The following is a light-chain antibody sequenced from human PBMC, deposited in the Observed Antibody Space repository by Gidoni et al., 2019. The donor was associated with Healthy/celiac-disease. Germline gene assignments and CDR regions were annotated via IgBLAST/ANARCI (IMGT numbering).Light chain of an antibody. CDR1: QSISSY. J-gene: IGKJ1*01. CDR3: QQSYSTPAWT. CDR2: AAS. V-gene: IGKV1-39*01. Sequence: DIQMTQSPSSLSASVGDRVTLTCRASQSISSYLNWYQQKPGKAPKLLIYAASSLQSGVPSRFSGSGSGTDFTLTISSLQPEDFATYYCQQSYSTPAWTFXXXTKVEIK.